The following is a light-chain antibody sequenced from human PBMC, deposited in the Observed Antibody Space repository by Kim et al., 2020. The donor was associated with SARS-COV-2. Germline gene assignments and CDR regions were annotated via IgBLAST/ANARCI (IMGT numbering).Light chain of an antibody. CDR1: QSVSSSY. V-gene: IGKV3-20*01. CDR2: GAS. CDR3: QQYGSSPWT. Sequence: SPGERATLSCRASQSVSSSYLAWYQQKPGQAPRLRMYGASSRATGIPDRFSGSGSGTDFTLTISRLEPEDFAVYYCQQYGSSPWTFGQGTKVDIK. J-gene: IGKJ1*01.